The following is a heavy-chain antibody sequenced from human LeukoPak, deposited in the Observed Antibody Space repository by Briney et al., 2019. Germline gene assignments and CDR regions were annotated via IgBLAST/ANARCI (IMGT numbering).Heavy chain of an antibody. CDR3: LRTTVTGTRWFDP. CDR2: ISSSGSTI. J-gene: IGHJ5*02. CDR1: GFTFSDYY. D-gene: IGHD6-19*01. Sequence: GGSLRLSCAASGFTFSDYYMSWIRQAPGKGLEWVSYISSSGSTIYYADSVKGRFTISRDNAKNSLYLQMNSLRAEDTAVYYCLRTTVTGTRWFDPWGQGTLVTVSS. V-gene: IGHV3-11*01.